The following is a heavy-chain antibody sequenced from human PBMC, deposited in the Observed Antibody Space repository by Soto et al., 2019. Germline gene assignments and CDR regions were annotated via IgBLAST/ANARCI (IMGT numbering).Heavy chain of an antibody. V-gene: IGHV3-48*03. Sequence: LRLSCAASGFTVSSYEMDWVRQAPGKGLEWVAYISISGGTIYYGDSVEGRFTISRDNADNSLYLQMNSLRAEDTAVYYCTKEKSVINSGYDAFDIWGRGTVVTVSS. CDR3: TKEKSVINSGYDAFDI. CDR2: ISISGGTI. CDR1: GFTVSSYE. J-gene: IGHJ3*02. D-gene: IGHD5-12*01.